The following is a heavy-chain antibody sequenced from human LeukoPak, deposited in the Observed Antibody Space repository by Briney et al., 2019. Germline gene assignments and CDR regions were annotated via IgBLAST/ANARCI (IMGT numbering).Heavy chain of an antibody. CDR1: GGTFSSYA. Sequence: SVKVSCKASGGTFSSYAISWVRQAPGQGLEWMGGIIPILGIANYAQKFQGRVTITADKSTSTAYMELSSLRSEDTAVYYCARGAATISGFDYWGQGTLVTVSS. D-gene: IGHD5-24*01. J-gene: IGHJ4*02. V-gene: IGHV1-69*10. CDR2: IIPILGIA. CDR3: ARGAATISGFDY.